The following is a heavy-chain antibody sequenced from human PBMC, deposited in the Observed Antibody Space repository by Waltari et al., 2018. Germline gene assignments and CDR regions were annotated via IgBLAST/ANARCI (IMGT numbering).Heavy chain of an antibody. D-gene: IGHD3-22*01. Sequence: QVQLVQSGAEVKKPGSSMKVSCKASVGTFSSYAISWVRQAPDQGLEWMGGIIPIFGTANYEQKFQGRVTITADESTSTAYMELSSLRSEDTAVYYCARDAHYYDSNPLTYFDYWGQGTLVTVSS. V-gene: IGHV1-69*01. CDR3: ARDAHYYDSNPLTYFDY. CDR2: IIPIFGTA. J-gene: IGHJ4*02. CDR1: VGTFSSYA.